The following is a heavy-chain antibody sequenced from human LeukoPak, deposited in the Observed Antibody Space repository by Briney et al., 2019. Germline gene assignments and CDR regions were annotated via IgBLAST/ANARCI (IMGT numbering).Heavy chain of an antibody. Sequence: PSETLSLTCAVYGGSFSGYYWSWIRQPPGKGLEWIGEINHSGSTNYNPSLKSRATISVDTSKNQFSLKLSSVTAADTAVYYCARGHVDTNWFDPWGQGTLVTVSS. J-gene: IGHJ5*02. D-gene: IGHD5-18*01. V-gene: IGHV4-34*01. CDR1: GGSFSGYY. CDR2: INHSGST. CDR3: ARGHVDTNWFDP.